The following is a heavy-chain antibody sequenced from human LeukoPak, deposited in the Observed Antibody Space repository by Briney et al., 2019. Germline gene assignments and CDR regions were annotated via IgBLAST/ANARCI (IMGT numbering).Heavy chain of an antibody. V-gene: IGHV3-66*01. Sequence: PGGSLRLSCAASGFTVSNNYMGWVRQAPGKGLEWVSVIYSGGTTYYADSVKGRFTISRDNSKNTLYLQMNSLRVEDTALYYCARETKIDYWGQGALVTVSS. CDR2: IYSGGTT. D-gene: IGHD1-7*01. CDR1: GFTVSNNY. J-gene: IGHJ4*02. CDR3: ARETKIDY.